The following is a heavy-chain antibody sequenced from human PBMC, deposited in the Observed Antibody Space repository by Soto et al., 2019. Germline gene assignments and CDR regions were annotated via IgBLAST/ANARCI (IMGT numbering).Heavy chain of an antibody. D-gene: IGHD6-6*01. J-gene: IGHJ6*02. V-gene: IGHV4-31*03. CDR2: NYYSGIT. CDR3: ARGSSIAGLYYGMDV. Sequence: QVQLQESGPGLVKPSQTLSLTCTVSGGSINSGGYYWTWIRQHPGKGLEWIGYNYYSGITYYNPSLKSRVTISLDTSTNQFSLKLSSVTAADTAVYYCARGSSIAGLYYGMDVWGQGTTVTVSS. CDR1: GGSINSGGYY.